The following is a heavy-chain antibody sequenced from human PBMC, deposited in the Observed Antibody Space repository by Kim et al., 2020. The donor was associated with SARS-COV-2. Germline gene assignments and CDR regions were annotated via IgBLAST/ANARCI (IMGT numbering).Heavy chain of an antibody. CDR3: ARRGDWAFDL. D-gene: IGHD2-21*01. V-gene: IGHV5-51*01. Sequence: GESLKISCKASGYSFTSYWIAWVRQMPGKGLEWMGIIYPGDSDTKYSPSFRGQVTISADKSFSVAYLQWRRLRASDTAMYYCARRGDWAFDLWGRGTQVTVSS. J-gene: IGHJ2*01. CDR2: IYPGDSDT. CDR1: GYSFTSYW.